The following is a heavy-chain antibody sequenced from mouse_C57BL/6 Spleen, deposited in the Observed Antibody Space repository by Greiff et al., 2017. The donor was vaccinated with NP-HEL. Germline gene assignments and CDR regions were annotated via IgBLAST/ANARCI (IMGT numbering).Heavy chain of an antibody. V-gene: IGHV7-3*01. CDR2: IRNKANGYTT. CDR3: ARSYYGSSYDYYAMDY. Sequence: DVHLVESGGGLVQPGGSLSLSCAASGFTFTDYYMSWVRQPPGKALEWLGFIRNKANGYTTEYSASVKGRFTISRDNSQSILYLQMNALRAEDSATYYCARSYYGSSYDYYAMDYWGQGTSVTVSS. J-gene: IGHJ4*01. CDR1: GFTFTDYY. D-gene: IGHD1-1*01.